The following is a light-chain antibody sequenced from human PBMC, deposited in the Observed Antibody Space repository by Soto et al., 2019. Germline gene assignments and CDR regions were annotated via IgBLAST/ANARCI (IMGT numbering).Light chain of an antibody. V-gene: IGKV3D-20*01. J-gene: IGKJ5*01. CDR2: DTS. Sequence: EIVLTQSPATLSLSPGERATLSCGASQSINSNYLALYQQKPGLAPRLVIYDTSRRAPVIPDRLTGSGSGTDFTLTISRLEPEDSAIYYCQQYGSSPTFGQGTRLEIK. CDR1: QSINSNY. CDR3: QQYGSSPT.